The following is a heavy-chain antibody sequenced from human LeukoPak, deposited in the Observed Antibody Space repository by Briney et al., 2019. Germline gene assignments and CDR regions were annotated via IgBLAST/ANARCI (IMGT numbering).Heavy chain of an antibody. CDR3: TRDGGDFDWSLYFNC. D-gene: IGHD3-9*01. Sequence: PGGSLRLSCAASGFTFSSYGIHWVRQAPGKGLEWVTFIGYDGRNKYYADSVKGRFTISRDKSKNTLFLQMNSLRAEDTAVYYCTRDGGDFDWSLYFNCGGQETLVTVP. J-gene: IGHJ4*02. CDR1: GFTFSSYG. V-gene: IGHV3-30*02. CDR2: IGYDGRNK.